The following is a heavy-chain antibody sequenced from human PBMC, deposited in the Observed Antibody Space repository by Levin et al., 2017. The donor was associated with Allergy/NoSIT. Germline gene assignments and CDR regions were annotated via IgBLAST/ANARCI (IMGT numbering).Heavy chain of an antibody. D-gene: IGHD3-10*01. CDR3: ARGSLLTSGSYLDWFDP. CDR2: INPSGAST. J-gene: IGHJ5*02. CDR1: GYTFTSYY. Sequence: ASVKVSCKASGYTFTSYYMHWVRQAPGQGLDWMGVINPSGASTSYAQKFQGRVTMTRDTSTSTVYMELSSLRSEDTAVYYCARGSLLTSGSYLDWFDPWGQGTLVTVSS. V-gene: IGHV1-46*01.